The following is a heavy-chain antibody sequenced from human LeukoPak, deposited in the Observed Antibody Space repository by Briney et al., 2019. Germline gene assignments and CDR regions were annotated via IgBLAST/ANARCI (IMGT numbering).Heavy chain of an antibody. D-gene: IGHD3-3*01. CDR3: ARSRSGFYEDY. CDR1: GFTFSGYG. J-gene: IGHJ4*02. Sequence: GGSLRLSCGASGFTFSGYGMNWVRQAPGKGLEWVSSISTSSSYIYYADSVKGRFTISRDNTKNSLSLQVNSLRAEDTAVYYCARSRSGFYEDYWGQGTLVTVSS. V-gene: IGHV3-21*01. CDR2: ISTSSSYI.